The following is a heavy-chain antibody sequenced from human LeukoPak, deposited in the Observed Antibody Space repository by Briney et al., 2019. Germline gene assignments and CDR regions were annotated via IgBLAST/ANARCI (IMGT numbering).Heavy chain of an antibody. D-gene: IGHD3-9*01. Sequence: KPSETLSLTCTVSGGSISSYYWSWIRQPPGKGLEWIGYIYYSGSTNYNPSLKSRVTISVDTSKNQFSLKLSSVTAADTAVYYCARSPLTGYHIVAFDIWGQGTMVTVSS. CDR1: GGSISSYY. J-gene: IGHJ3*02. V-gene: IGHV4-59*01. CDR2: IYYSGST. CDR3: ARSPLTGYHIVAFDI.